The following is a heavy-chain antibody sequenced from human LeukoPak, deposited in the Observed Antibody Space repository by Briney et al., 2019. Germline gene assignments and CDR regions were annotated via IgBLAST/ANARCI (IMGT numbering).Heavy chain of an antibody. D-gene: IGHD6-13*01. CDR2: ISRSGNYI. CDR1: GFTFSRYS. V-gene: IGHV3-21*01. Sequence: GGSLRLSCAASGFTFSRYSMNWVRQAPGKGLEWVSSISRSGNYIYYADSVKGRFTISRDNAKNSLYLQMNSLRAEDTAVYYCGRVAEAAAFDYWGQGILVTVSS. CDR3: GRVAEAAAFDY. J-gene: IGHJ4*02.